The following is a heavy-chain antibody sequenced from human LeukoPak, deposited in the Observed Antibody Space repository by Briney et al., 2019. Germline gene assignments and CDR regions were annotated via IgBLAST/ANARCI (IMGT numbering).Heavy chain of an antibody. D-gene: IGHD1-26*01. V-gene: IGHV3-30*01. J-gene: IGHJ4*02. CDR3: TRGRGSYSLDY. Sequence: GGSLRLSCAASGFTSNSFPMHWVRQAPGKGLEWGAIISYDGSNEHYADSVKGRFTISRDNSKNTLYLQMNSLRAEDTAIYYCTRGRGSYSLDYWGRGTLVTVSS. CDR2: ISYDGSNE. CDR1: GFTSNSFP.